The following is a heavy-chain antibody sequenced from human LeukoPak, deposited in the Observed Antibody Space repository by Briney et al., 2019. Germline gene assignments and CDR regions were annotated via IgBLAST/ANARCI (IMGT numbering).Heavy chain of an antibody. D-gene: IGHD2-21*02. CDR2: INPSAVNT. V-gene: IGHV1-46*01. CDR3: ARCLKLVVVTAISEDFDY. CDR1: RYTLTRYY. Sequence: ASVRVSCKGSRYTLTRYYMHWVREAPGQGLEWVGIINPSAVNTHYAQKFQGKVTITRDTSTSTVYMELSSLRSEDTAVYYCARCLKLVVVTAISEDFDYWGRGTLVTVSS. J-gene: IGHJ4*02.